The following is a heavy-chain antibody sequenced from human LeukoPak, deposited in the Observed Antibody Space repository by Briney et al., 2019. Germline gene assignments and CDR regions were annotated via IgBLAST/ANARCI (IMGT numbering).Heavy chain of an antibody. CDR3: ARTRRLSSSEAFDI. D-gene: IGHD6-6*01. CDR2: IYYSGST. V-gene: IGHV4-59*01. J-gene: IGHJ3*02. Sequence: SETLSLTCTVSGGSISSYYWSWIRQPPGKGLEWIGYIYYSGSTNYNPSLKSRVTISVDTSKNQFSLKLSSVTAADTAVYYCARTRRLSSSEAFDIWGQGTMVTVSS. CDR1: GGSISSYY.